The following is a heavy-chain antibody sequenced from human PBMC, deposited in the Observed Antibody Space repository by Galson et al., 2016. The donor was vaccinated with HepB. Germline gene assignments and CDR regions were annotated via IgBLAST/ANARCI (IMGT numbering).Heavy chain of an antibody. CDR3: ARVGSWYGPFDY. J-gene: IGHJ4*02. V-gene: IGHV4-4*02. CDR2: IYHSGST. Sequence: LSLTCGVSGDSIGSSNWWNWVRQPPGKGLEWIGEIYHSGSTTYDPSLKSRVTMSVDKSKNQFSLKLSSVTAADTAVYYCARVGSWYGPFDYWGQGILVTVSS. CDR1: GDSIGSSNW. D-gene: IGHD6-13*01.